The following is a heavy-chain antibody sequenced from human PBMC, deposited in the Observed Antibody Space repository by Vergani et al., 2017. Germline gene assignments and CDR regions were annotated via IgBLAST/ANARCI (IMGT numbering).Heavy chain of an antibody. Sequence: QVQLVESGGGVVQPGRSLRLSCAASGFTFNQYGMHWVRQAPGKGLEWVAVTWYDGNNKQYADSVKGRFTISRDNSKSKMYLQMNRLRDEDTGVYYCAEDLRFRYNRFDPWGQGTLVTVSS. J-gene: IGHJ5*02. CDR3: AEDLRFRYNRFDP. D-gene: IGHD1-14*01. CDR1: GFTFNQYG. CDR2: TWYDGNNK. V-gene: IGHV3-33*06.